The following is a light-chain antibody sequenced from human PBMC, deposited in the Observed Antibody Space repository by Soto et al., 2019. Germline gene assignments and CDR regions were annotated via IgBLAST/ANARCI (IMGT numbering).Light chain of an antibody. CDR2: AAS. CDR3: QQSYSTPT. J-gene: IGKJ2*01. V-gene: IGKV1-39*01. CDR1: QSISNY. Sequence: DIQMTQSPSSLSASVGDRVTITCRASQSISNYLNWYQQKPGKAPKLLIYAASSLQSGVPSRFSGSGSGTDVTLTSSSLQPEDFATYYCQQSYSTPTFGQGTKLEIK.